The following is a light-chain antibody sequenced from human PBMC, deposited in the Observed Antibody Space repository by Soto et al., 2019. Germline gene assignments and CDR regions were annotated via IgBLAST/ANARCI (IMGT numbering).Light chain of an antibody. V-gene: IGKV1-27*01. Sequence: DIQMTQSPSSLSASVGDRVTITCRASQDISGYLAWYQQKPGKVPKLLIYSASTLQSGVPSRFSGSGSGTDFTLTISSLQPEDFATYFCQKFNTDPLTFGQGTRLEIK. J-gene: IGKJ5*01. CDR1: QDISGY. CDR3: QKFNTDPLT. CDR2: SAS.